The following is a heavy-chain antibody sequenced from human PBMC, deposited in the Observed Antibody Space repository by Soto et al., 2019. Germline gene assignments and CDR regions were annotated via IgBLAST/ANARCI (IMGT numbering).Heavy chain of an antibody. D-gene: IGHD3-16*01. CDR3: ATDLFDYGNWYFDL. J-gene: IGHJ2*01. CDR2: IYYSGST. CDR1: GGSISSYY. V-gene: IGHV4-59*01. Sequence: QVQLQESGPGLVKPSETLSLTCTVSGGSISSYYWSWIRQPPGKGLEWIGYIYYSGSTNYNTSLKSRVTISVDTSTNQFSLMLSSVPAADTTVYYCATDLFDYGNWYFDLWGRGTLVTVSS.